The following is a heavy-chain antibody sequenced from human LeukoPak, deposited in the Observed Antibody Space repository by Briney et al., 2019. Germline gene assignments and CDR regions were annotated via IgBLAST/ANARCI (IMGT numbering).Heavy chain of an antibody. Sequence: GASVKVSCKASGYTFTNYDINWVRQAPGKGLEWMGGFDPEDGETIYAQKFQGRVTMTEDTSTDTAYMELSSLRSEDTAVYYCTADFWSGYSKPAFENWGQGTVVTVSS. CDR1: GYTFTNYD. D-gene: IGHD3-3*01. V-gene: IGHV1-24*01. CDR2: FDPEDGET. J-gene: IGHJ4*02. CDR3: TADFWSGYSKPAFEN.